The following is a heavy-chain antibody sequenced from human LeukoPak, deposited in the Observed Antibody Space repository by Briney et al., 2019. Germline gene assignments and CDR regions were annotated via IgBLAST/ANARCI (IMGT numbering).Heavy chain of an antibody. CDR1: GFTFSSYS. D-gene: IGHD6-13*01. CDR3: ARDLGSSSWYFDY. J-gene: IGHJ4*02. CDR2: ISSISSYI. Sequence: PGGSLRLSCAASGFTFSSYSINWVRQAPGKGLEWVSSISSISSYIYYADSVKGRFTISRDNAKNSLYLQMNSLRAEDTAVYYCARDLGSSSWYFDYWGQGTLVTVSS. V-gene: IGHV3-21*01.